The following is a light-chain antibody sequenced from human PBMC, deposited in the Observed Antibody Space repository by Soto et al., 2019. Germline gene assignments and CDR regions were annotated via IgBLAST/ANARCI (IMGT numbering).Light chain of an antibody. Sequence: QSVLTQSASASGTPGQRVTISCSGGTSNIGTNAVYWFQLLPGTAPKLLIYYSNHRPSGISDRFSGPKSGTSASLAISGLRPEDEADYYCAAWDDRLRGYVFATGTKVTV. CDR1: TSNIGTNA. V-gene: IGLV1-47*01. CDR2: YSN. CDR3: AAWDDRLRGYV. J-gene: IGLJ1*01.